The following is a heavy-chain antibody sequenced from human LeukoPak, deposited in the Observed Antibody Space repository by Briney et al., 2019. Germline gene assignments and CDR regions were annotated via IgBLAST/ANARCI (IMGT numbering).Heavy chain of an antibody. CDR2: MNPNSGNT. D-gene: IGHD3-10*01. J-gene: IGHJ6*02. CDR3: ATGGPYGSVLRPSSV. V-gene: IGHV1-8*01. CDR1: GYTFTSYD. Sequence: ASVKVSCKASGYTFTSYDINWVRQDTGQGLEWMGWMNPNSGNTGSAQKFQGRVTMTRNTSISTAYMELSSLRSEDTAVYYCATGGPYGSVLRPSSVWGQGTTVTVSS.